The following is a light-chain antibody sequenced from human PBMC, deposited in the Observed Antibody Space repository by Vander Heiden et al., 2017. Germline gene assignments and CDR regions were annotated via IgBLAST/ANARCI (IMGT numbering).Light chain of an antibody. CDR3: QQYYSSPLT. CDR1: QSVLDSSNSKNY. Sequence: IVMTQSADSLAVSLGERAAIHCKSSQSVLDSSNSKNYLAWYQQKPGQPPKLLIYWASTRESGVPDRFGGSGSGTDFTLTISSLQAEDVAIYYCQQYYSSPLTFGGGTKVEIK. J-gene: IGKJ4*01. V-gene: IGKV4-1*01. CDR2: WAS.